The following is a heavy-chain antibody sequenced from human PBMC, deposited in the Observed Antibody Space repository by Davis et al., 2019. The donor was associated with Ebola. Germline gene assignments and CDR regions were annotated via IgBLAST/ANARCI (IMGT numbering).Heavy chain of an antibody. CDR1: GFIVSDKY. CDR3: AKDTSNIWFDI. J-gene: IGHJ3*02. CDR2: IGTSADT. Sequence: GGSLRLSCAASGFIVSDKYMSWVRQAPGKGLEWVSTIGTSADTYYADSVKGRFTISRDNSKNTLYLQMNGLRVEDTAIYYCAKDTSNIWFDIWGQGTNVTVSS. D-gene: IGHD1-26*01. V-gene: IGHV3-53*01.